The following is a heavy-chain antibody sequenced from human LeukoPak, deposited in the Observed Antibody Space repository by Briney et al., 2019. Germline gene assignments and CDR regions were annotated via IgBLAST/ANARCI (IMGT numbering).Heavy chain of an antibody. Sequence: GRSLRLSCAASGFTFDDYAMHWVRQAPGKGLEWVSGISWNSGSIGYADSVKGRFTISRDNAKNSLYLQMNSLRAEDTAIYYCARGGLGVYSYGPRDYFDFWGRGTLVTVSS. D-gene: IGHD5-18*01. V-gene: IGHV3-9*01. CDR2: ISWNSGSI. CDR1: GFTFDDYA. J-gene: IGHJ4*02. CDR3: ARGGLGVYSYGPRDYFDF.